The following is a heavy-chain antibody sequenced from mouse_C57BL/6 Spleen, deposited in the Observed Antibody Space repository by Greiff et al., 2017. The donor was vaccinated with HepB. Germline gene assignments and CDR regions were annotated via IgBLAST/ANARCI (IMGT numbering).Heavy chain of an antibody. V-gene: IGHV2-5*01. CDR2: IWRGGST. Sequence: QVQLKQSGPGLVQPSQSLSITCTVSGFSLTSYGVHWVRQSPGKGLEWLGVIWRGGSTDYNAAFMSRLSITKDNSKSQVFFKMNSLQADDTAIYYCAKGGGNYYSISNYYAMDYWGQGTSVTVSS. CDR3: AKGGGNYYSISNYYAMDY. CDR1: GFSLTSYG. D-gene: IGHD2-5*01. J-gene: IGHJ4*01.